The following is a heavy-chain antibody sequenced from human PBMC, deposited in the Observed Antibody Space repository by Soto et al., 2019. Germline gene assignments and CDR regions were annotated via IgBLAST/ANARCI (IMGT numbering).Heavy chain of an antibody. CDR1: GFTDSNYH. CDR3: ARSGGGLDY. Sequence: EVQLVESGGGLVQPGESLRLSCAASGFTDSNYHITRVRKAPGKGLEWVSAVYADGATSQADSVKDRFTVSRDNSRNTLNLQRSGLRAEARAVYYCARSGGGLDYWGQGTLVTVSS. V-gene: IGHV3-66*01. D-gene: IGHD3-10*01. J-gene: IGHJ4*02. CDR2: VYADGAT.